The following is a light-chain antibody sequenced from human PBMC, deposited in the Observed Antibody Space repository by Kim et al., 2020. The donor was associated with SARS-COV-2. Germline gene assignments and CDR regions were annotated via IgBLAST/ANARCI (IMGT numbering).Light chain of an antibody. Sequence: SSELTQDPAVSVALGQTVRLTCQGDSLRKCYATWYQQRPGQAPTLVLYGKYDRPSGIPDRFSGSASGNTASLTITGAQAEDEGDDYCSSRDSSGDHVVFGGGTQLTVL. CDR3: SSRDSSGDHVV. V-gene: IGLV3-19*01. J-gene: IGLJ3*02. CDR1: SLRKCY. CDR2: GKY.